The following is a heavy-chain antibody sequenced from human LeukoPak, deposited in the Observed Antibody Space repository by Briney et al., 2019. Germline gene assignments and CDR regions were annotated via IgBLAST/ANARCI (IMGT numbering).Heavy chain of an antibody. CDR3: ARALRRGLIQLVHPHLY. Sequence: GASVKVSCKASGYTFTDYYIHWVRQATGQGLEWMGWMNPNSGNTGYAQKFQGRVTMTRDTSISTAYMELSRLRSDDTAVYYCARALRRGLIQLVHPHLYWGQGTLVTVSS. J-gene: IGHJ4*02. D-gene: IGHD5-18*01. CDR1: GYTFTDYY. V-gene: IGHV1-2*02. CDR2: MNPNSGNT.